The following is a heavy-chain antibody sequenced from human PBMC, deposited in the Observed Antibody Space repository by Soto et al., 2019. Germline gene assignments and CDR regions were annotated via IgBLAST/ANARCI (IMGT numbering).Heavy chain of an antibody. CDR1: GFTFSSYA. V-gene: IGHV3-30-3*01. CDR3: AREVYSYGSFFDY. CDR2: ISYDGSNK. J-gene: IGHJ4*02. Sequence: GGSLRLSCAASGFTFSSYAMHGVRQAPGKGLEWVAVISYDGSNKYYADSVKGRFTISRDNSKNTLYLQMNSLRAEDTAVYYCAREVYSYGSFFDYWGRGTLVTVSS. D-gene: IGHD5-18*01.